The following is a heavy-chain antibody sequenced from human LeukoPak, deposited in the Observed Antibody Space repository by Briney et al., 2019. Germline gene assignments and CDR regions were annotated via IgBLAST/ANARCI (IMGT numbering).Heavy chain of an antibody. V-gene: IGHV1-3*01. Sequence: ASVKVSCKASGYTFTNYAMHWVRQAPGQRLEWMGWINAGNGNTKYSQKFQGRVTITGDTSASTAYMEVSNLRSEDTAVYYCASGPDYYDSGSYLPSWGQGTLVTVSS. CDR2: INAGNGNT. CDR3: ASGPDYYDSGSYLPS. J-gene: IGHJ5*02. D-gene: IGHD3-10*01. CDR1: GYTFTNYA.